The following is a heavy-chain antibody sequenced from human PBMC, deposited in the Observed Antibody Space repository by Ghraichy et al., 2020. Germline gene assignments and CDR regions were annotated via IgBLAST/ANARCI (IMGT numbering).Heavy chain of an antibody. J-gene: IGHJ4*02. CDR3: ARCSGYFSGYFDY. V-gene: IGHV3-66*01. Sequence: SCAASGFTVRNNYMSWVRQAPGKGLTWVSIIYNDGSAYYADSVKGRFMISRDNSKNTLYLQINSLRAEDTAVYYCARCSGYFSGYFDYWGQGSLVTVSS. CDR2: IYNDGSA. D-gene: IGHD3-22*01. CDR1: GFTVRNNY.